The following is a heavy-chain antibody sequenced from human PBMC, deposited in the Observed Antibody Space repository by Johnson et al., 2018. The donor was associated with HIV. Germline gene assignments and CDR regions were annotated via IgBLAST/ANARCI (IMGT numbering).Heavy chain of an antibody. V-gene: IGHV3-30*02. Sequence: VQLVESGGGVVHPGGSLRLSCAASGFIFNSYGMHWVRQAPGKGLEWVAFIRYDGSNGYYVDSVNGRFTISRDNAKNSLYLQMNSLRAEDSAVYYCAKDVSVVTPSGSFDIWGQGTRVTVSS. J-gene: IGHJ3*02. D-gene: IGHD4-23*01. CDR2: IRYDGSNG. CDR3: AKDVSVVTPSGSFDI. CDR1: GFIFNSYG.